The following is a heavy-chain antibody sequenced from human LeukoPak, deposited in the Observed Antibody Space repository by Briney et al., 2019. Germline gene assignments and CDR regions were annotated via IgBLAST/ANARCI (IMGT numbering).Heavy chain of an antibody. CDR3: ITDTYDFDH. V-gene: IGHV3-15*01. D-gene: IGHD2-2*01. Sequence: GGSLRLSCAASGFTFSSYWMSWVRQAPGKGLEWVGRIMSKTDGGTADYGAPVKGRFTISRDDSKNTLYLQMNSLKPEDTAVYYCITDTYDFDHWGQGTLVTVSS. CDR1: GFTFSSYW. CDR2: IMSKTDGGTA. J-gene: IGHJ4*02.